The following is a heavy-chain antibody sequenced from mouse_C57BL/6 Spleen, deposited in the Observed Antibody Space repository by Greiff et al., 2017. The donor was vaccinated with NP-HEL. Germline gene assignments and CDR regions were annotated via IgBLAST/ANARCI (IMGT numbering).Heavy chain of an antibody. J-gene: IGHJ3*01. D-gene: IGHD1-1*01. CDR1: GYTFTEYT. Sequence: LQESGAELVKPGASVKLSCKASGYTFTEYTIHWVKQRSGQGLEWIGWFYPGSGSIKYNEKFKNKATLTADKSSSTVYMELSSLTSEDYAVYFCATHEADYYGSEAWFAYWGQGTLVTVSA. CDR2: FYPGSGSI. CDR3: ATHEADYYGSEAWFAY. V-gene: IGHV1-62-2*01.